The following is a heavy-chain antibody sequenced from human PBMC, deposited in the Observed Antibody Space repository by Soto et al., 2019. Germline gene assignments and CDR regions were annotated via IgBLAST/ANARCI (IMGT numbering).Heavy chain of an antibody. CDR3: ASGFYYYDSSGEPLFEYYGMDV. V-gene: IGHV4-30-4*01. D-gene: IGHD3-22*01. Sequence: SETLSLTCTVSGGSISSGDYYWSWISQPPGKGLEWIGYIYYSGSTYYNPSLKSRVTISVDTSKNQFSLKLSSVTAADTAVYYCASGFYYYDSSGEPLFEYYGMDVWGQGTTVTVSS. CDR1: GGSISSGDYY. CDR2: IYYSGST. J-gene: IGHJ6*02.